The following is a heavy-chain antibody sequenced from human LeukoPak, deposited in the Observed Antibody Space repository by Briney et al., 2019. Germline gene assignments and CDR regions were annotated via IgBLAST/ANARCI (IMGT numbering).Heavy chain of an antibody. V-gene: IGHV1-18*01. Sequence: ASVKVSCKASGGTFSSYAISWVRQAPGQGLEWMGWISAYNGNTNYAQRLQGRVTMTTDTSTSTAYMELRSLRSDDTAVYYCARDGVVPAATHWGQGTLVTVSS. D-gene: IGHD2-2*01. J-gene: IGHJ4*02. CDR3: ARDGVVPAATH. CDR2: ISAYNGNT. CDR1: GGTFSSYA.